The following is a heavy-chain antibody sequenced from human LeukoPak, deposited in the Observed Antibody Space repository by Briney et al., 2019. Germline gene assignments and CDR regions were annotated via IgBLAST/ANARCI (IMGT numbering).Heavy chain of an antibody. J-gene: IGHJ6*02. CDR2: IYYSGST. V-gene: IGHV4-59*01. CDR3: ARAQLPHCSSTSCYMYYYGMDV. Sequence: SETLSLTCTVSGGSISSYYWSWIRQPPGKGLEWIGYIYYSGSTNYNPSLKSRVTISVDTSKNQFSLKLSSVTAADTAVYYCARAQLPHCSSTSCYMYYYGMDVWGQGTTVTVSS. CDR1: GGSISSYY. D-gene: IGHD2-2*02.